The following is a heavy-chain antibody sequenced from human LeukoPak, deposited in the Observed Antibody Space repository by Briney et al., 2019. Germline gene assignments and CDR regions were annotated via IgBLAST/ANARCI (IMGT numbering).Heavy chain of an antibody. CDR2: INHSGST. CDR1: GGSISSYY. D-gene: IGHD3-10*01. J-gene: IGHJ4*02. CDR3: ARAVWFGELVPDY. V-gene: IGHV4-34*01. Sequence: SETLSLTCTVSGGSISSYYWSWIRQPPGKGLEWIGEINHSGSTNYNPSLRSRVTISVDTSKNQFSLKLSSVTAADTAVYYCARAVWFGELVPDYWGQGTLVTVSS.